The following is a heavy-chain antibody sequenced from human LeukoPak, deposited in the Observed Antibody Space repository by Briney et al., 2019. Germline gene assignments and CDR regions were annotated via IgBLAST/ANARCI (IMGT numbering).Heavy chain of an antibody. J-gene: IGHJ6*03. CDR3: ARDTLHSGWDTYYYYYMDV. D-gene: IGHD6-19*01. Sequence: GGSLRLSCAASGFTFSSYWMSWVRQAPGKGLEWVANIKQDGSEKYYVDSVKGRFTISRDNAKNSLYLQMNSLRAEDTAVYYCARDTLHSGWDTYYYYYMDVWGKGTTVTVSS. CDR1: GFTFSSYW. V-gene: IGHV3-7*01. CDR2: IKQDGSEK.